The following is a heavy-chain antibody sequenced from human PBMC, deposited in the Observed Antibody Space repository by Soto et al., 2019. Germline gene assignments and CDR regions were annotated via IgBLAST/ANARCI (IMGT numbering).Heavy chain of an antibody. CDR3: ARHSYGNMGYYYGMDV. Sequence: PGGSLRLSCAASGFTFSSYDMHWVRQATGKGLEWVSAIGTAGDTYYPGSVKGRFTIPRENAKNSLYLQMNSLRAEDTAVYYCARHSYGNMGYYYGMDVWGQGTTVTVSS. J-gene: IGHJ6*02. V-gene: IGHV3-13*01. CDR2: IGTAGDT. D-gene: IGHD5-18*01. CDR1: GFTFSSYD.